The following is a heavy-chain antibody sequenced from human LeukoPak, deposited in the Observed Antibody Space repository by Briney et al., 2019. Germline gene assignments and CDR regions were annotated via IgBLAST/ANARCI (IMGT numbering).Heavy chain of an antibody. J-gene: IGHJ4*02. V-gene: IGHV4-4*07. Sequence: SETLSLTCAVSGGSISIYYWSWIRQPAGEGLEWIGRIYTSGTTNYNPSLKSRVTMSVDTSKNQFSLNLNSVTAADTAVYYCARTSPRAATFDYWGQGTLVTVSS. CDR2: IYTSGTT. D-gene: IGHD2-15*01. CDR3: ARTSPRAATFDY. CDR1: GGSISIYY.